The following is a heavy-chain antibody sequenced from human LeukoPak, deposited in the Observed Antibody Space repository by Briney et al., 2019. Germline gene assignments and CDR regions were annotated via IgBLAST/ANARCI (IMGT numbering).Heavy chain of an antibody. CDR1: GYSFTSYG. CDR3: ARVGSEVRLYVNYYYYYMDV. Sequence: ASVKVSCKASGYSFTSYGINWVRQAPGQGLEWMGWICAYNGNTNYAQKFQGRVTMTTDTSTSTAYMELRSLRSDDTAVYYCARVGSEVRLYVNYYYYYMDVWGKGTTVTVSS. J-gene: IGHJ6*03. CDR2: ICAYNGNT. V-gene: IGHV1-18*01. D-gene: IGHD1-26*01.